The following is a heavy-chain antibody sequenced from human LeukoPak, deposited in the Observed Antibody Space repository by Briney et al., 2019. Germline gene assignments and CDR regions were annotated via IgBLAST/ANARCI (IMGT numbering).Heavy chain of an antibody. J-gene: IGHJ2*01. Sequence: SETLSLTCAVYGGSFSGYYWSWIRQPPGKRLEWIGEINHSGSTNYNPSLKSRVTISVDTSKNQFSLKLSSVTAADTAVYYCARRAKLWRYFDLWGRGTLVTVSS. CDR2: INHSGST. CDR1: GGSFSGYY. D-gene: IGHD3-10*01. CDR3: ARRAKLWRYFDL. V-gene: IGHV4-34*01.